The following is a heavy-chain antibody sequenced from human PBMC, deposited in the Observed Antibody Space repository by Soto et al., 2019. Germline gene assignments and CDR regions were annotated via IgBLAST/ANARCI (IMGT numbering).Heavy chain of an antibody. CDR3: ARDGNHRDGYNYAFDI. CDR2: IFSSGHT. Sequence: QVQLQESGPGLLKPSQTLSLTCTVSGGSISSGDHFWNWIRQHPGKGLEWVGYIFSSGHTHYNPSLKSRVTISVDTSKNQFSLKMSSVTAADTAVYYCARDGNHRDGYNYAFDIWGQGTMVTVSS. V-gene: IGHV4-31*03. J-gene: IGHJ3*02. CDR1: GGSISSGDHF. D-gene: IGHD5-12*01.